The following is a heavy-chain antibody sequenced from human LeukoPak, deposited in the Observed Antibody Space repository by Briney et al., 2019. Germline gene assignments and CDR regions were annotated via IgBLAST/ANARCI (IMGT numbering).Heavy chain of an antibody. Sequence: PGGSLRLSCAASGFSFRSCWMHWVRQAPGKELVWVSRINGDGSTTNYADSVGGRFTISRDNAKNTLYLQMNSLRADDSAVYFCASLVGGYYPPVEAFDVWGQGTMVTVSP. CDR2: INGDGSTT. D-gene: IGHD3-3*01. CDR1: GFSFRSCW. CDR3: ASLVGGYYPPVEAFDV. V-gene: IGHV3-74*01. J-gene: IGHJ3*01.